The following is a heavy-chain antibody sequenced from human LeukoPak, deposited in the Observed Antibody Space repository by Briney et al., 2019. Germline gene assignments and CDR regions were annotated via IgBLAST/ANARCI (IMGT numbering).Heavy chain of an antibody. CDR2: LSYDGSNK. J-gene: IGHJ4*02. V-gene: IGHV3-30*04. CDR1: GFSFRSYA. CDR3: VRVWQPYRGYFDY. D-gene: IGHD2-21*01. Sequence: PGGSLRLSCAASGFSFRSYAMHWVRQAPGEGLEWVAVLSYDGSNKYYADSVKGRFTISRDNSNNTLFLQMNSLRPEDTAVYYCVRVWQPYRGYFDYWGQGTLVTVSS.